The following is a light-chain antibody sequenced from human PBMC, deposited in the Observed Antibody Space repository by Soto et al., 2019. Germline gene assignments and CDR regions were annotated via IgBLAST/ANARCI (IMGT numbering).Light chain of an antibody. J-gene: IGKJ4*01. Sequence: EIVLTQSPATLPLSPGERATLSCRASQSVSSYLAWYQQKPGQAPRLLIYDASNRATGIPARFSGSGSGTDFTLTISSLEPEDFAVYYCQQRSNWSTFGGGTKVEIK. CDR1: QSVSSY. V-gene: IGKV3-11*01. CDR3: QQRSNWST. CDR2: DAS.